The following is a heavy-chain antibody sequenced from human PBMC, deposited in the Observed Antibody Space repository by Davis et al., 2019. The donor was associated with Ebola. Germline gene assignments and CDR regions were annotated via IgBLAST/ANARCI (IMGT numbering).Heavy chain of an antibody. CDR3: ARDRGPSEWLTTYYYYGMDV. CDR2: ISSSSSYI. V-gene: IGHV3-21*01. J-gene: IGHJ6*02. D-gene: IGHD3-3*01. CDR1: GFTFSSYS. Sequence: GESLKISCAASGFTFSSYSMNWVRQAPGKGLEWVSSISSSSSYIYYADSVKGRFTISRDNAKNSLYLQMNSLRAEDTAVYYCARDRGPSEWLTTYYYYGMDVWGQGTTVTVSS.